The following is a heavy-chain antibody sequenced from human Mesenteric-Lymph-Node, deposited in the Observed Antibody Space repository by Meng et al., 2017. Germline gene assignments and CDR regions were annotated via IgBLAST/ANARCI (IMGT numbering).Heavy chain of an antibody. V-gene: IGHV4-39*07. CDR1: GGSISSDTYY. D-gene: IGHD3-22*01. Sequence: GSLRLSCTVSGGSISSDTYYWSWIRQPPGKGLEWIGEINHSGSTNYNPSLKSRVTISVDTSKNQFSLKLSSVTAADTAVYYCARGGSGYFGGFRGFDYWGQGTLVTVSS. J-gene: IGHJ4*02. CDR3: ARGGSGYFGGFRGFDY. CDR2: INHSGST.